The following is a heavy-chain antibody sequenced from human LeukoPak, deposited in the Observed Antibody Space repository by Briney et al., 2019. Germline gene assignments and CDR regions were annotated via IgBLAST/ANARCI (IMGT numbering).Heavy chain of an antibody. CDR3: AREATMIVAGGMKLSDLDI. CDR2: ISPSGDST. Sequence: ASVKVSCKASGYTFTTYYMHWVRQAPGQGLEWMGIISPSGDSTTYAQKFQGRVTMTRDTSTSTVYMELSSLKSEDTAVYYCAREATMIVAGGMKLSDLDIWGKGTMVTVSS. CDR1: GYTFTTYY. D-gene: IGHD3-22*01. J-gene: IGHJ3*02. V-gene: IGHV1-46*01.